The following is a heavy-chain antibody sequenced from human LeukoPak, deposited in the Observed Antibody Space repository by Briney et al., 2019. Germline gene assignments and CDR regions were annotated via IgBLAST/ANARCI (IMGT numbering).Heavy chain of an antibody. CDR2: IIPIFGTA. Sequence: SVKVSCKASGGTFSSYAISWVRQAPGQGLEWMGRIIPIFGTANYAQKFQGRVTITTDESTSIAYMELSSLRSEDTAVYYCERDQGGYSYGAHFDYWGQGTLVTVSS. V-gene: IGHV1-69*05. CDR3: ERDQGGYSYGAHFDY. J-gene: IGHJ4*02. D-gene: IGHD5-18*01. CDR1: GGTFSSYA.